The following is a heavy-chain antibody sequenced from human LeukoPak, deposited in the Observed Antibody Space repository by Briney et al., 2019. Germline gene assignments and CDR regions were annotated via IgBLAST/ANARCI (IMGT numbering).Heavy chain of an antibody. CDR1: GGTFSSYA. J-gene: IGHJ6*03. D-gene: IGHD3-9*01. V-gene: IGHV1-69*13. CDR3: ARVRYDILTGYNNYYYYYMDV. Sequence: SVKVSCKASGGTFSSYAISWVRQAPGQGLEWMGGIIPIFGTANYAQKFQGRVTITADESTSTAYMELSSLRSEDTAVYYCARVRYDILTGYNNYYYYYMDVWGKGTTVTVSS. CDR2: IIPIFGTA.